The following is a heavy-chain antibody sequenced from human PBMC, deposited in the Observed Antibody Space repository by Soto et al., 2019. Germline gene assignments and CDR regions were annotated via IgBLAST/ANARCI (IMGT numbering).Heavy chain of an antibody. V-gene: IGHV4-59*01. CDR2: IYYSGST. CDR1: GGSISSYY. CDR3: AREKGDFWSGYYYYYYYYMDV. J-gene: IGHJ6*03. Sequence: PSETLSLTCTVSGGSISSYYWSWIRQPPGKGLEWIGYIYYSGSTNYNPSLKSRVTISVDTSKNQFSLKLSSVTAADTAVYYCAREKGDFWSGYYYYYYYYMDVWGKGTTVTVSS. D-gene: IGHD3-3*01.